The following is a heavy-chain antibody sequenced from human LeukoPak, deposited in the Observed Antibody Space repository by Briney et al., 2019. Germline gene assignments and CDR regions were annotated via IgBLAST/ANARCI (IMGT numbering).Heavy chain of an antibody. CDR2: ISSSSSYI. J-gene: IGHJ4*02. V-gene: IGHV3-21*01. D-gene: IGHD3-22*01. CDR1: GFTFSSYS. Sequence: GGSLRLSCAASGFTFSSYSMNWVRQAPGKGLEWVSSISSSSSYIYYADSVKGRFTISRDNAKNSLYLQMNSLRAEDTAVYYCAREWTSSGSLDYWGQGTLVTVSS. CDR3: AREWTSSGSLDY.